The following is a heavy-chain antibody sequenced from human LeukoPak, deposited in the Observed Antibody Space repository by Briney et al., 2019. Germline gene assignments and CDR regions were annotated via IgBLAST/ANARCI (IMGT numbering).Heavy chain of an antibody. CDR1: GFTFSGSD. CDR3: TRALAVAGDMDV. Sequence: PGGSLRLSCAASGFTFSGSDMHWVRQASGKGLEWVGRIRNKANNYAAAYAASVNGRFTISRDDSKNTAYLQMNSLKTEDTALYYCTRALAVAGDMDVWGKGTTVTVSS. D-gene: IGHD6-19*01. CDR2: IRNKANNYAA. V-gene: IGHV3-73*01. J-gene: IGHJ6*03.